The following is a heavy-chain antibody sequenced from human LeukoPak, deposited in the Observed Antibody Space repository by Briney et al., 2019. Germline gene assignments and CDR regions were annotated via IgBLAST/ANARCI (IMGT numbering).Heavy chain of an antibody. CDR3: ARETSREGAFDI. J-gene: IGHJ3*02. CDR1: GGSISSYY. Sequence: PSETLSLTCTVSGGSISSYYWSWIRQPPGKGLEWIGYIYYSGSTNYNPSLKSRVTTSVDTSKNQFSLKLSSVTAADTAVYYCARETSREGAFDIWGQGTMVTVSS. V-gene: IGHV4-59*01. CDR2: IYYSGST.